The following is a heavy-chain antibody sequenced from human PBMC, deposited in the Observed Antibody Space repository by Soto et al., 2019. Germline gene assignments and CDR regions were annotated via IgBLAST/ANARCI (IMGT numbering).Heavy chain of an antibody. V-gene: IGHV3-21*01. D-gene: IGHD3-3*01. J-gene: IGHJ4*02. CDR3: AREQDFWSGYHPGPFDY. CDR2: ISSSSSYI. Sequence: PGGSLRLSCAASGSTFSSYSMNWVRQAPGKGLEWVSSISSSSSYIYYADSVKGRFTISRDNAKNSLYLQMNSLRAEDTAVYYCAREQDFWSGYHPGPFDYWGQGTLVTVSS. CDR1: GSTFSSYS.